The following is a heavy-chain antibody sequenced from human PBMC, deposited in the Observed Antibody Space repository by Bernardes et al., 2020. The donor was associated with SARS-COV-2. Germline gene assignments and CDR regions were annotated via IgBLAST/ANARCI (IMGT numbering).Heavy chain of an antibody. CDR2: IYHSGTT. CDR3: ATLHGALEAFDI. V-gene: IGHV4-59*08. D-gene: IGHD3-10*01. Sequence: SETLSLTCTVSGGSISSYYWSWIRQPPGKGLEWIGYIYHSGTTNYNPSLKSRVTISVDTSKKQFSLKLSSVTAADTAVYYCATLHGALEAFDIWGQGTIVTVSS. J-gene: IGHJ3*02. CDR1: GGSISSYY.